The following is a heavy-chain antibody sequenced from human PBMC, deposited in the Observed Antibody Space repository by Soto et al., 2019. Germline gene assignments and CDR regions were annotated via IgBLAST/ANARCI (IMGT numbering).Heavy chain of an antibody. CDR2: INHVGGT. J-gene: IGHJ5*02. Sequence: PSETLSLTCAVYGGFLSESYWTWIRQPPGKGLEWIGEINHVGGTNYNPSLKSRVTTSVDTSQNQFSLRLFSVTAADTAMYFCVRIRYQLPSSVLWLDPWGQGTPVTVSS. CDR1: GGFLSESY. D-gene: IGHD3-16*01. CDR3: VRIRYQLPSSVLWLDP. V-gene: IGHV4-34*01.